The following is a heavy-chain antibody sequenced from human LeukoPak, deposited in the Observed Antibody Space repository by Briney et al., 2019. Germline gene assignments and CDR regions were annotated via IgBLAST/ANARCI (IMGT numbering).Heavy chain of an antibody. CDR2: IRSGGENT. Sequence: GSLRLSCAASGFTFSTYSMSWVRQAPGKGLEWVSAIRSGGENTYYADSVRGRFTISRDISRGTLSLQMNSLRAEDTAVYFCAILSWDGRGSFYWGQGTLVTVSS. D-gene: IGHD2/OR15-2a*01. CDR3: AILSWDGRGSFY. V-gene: IGHV3-23*01. J-gene: IGHJ4*02. CDR1: GFTFSTYS.